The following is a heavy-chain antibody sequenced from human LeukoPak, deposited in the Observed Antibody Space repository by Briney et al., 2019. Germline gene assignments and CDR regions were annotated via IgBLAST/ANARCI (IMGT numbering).Heavy chain of an antibody. Sequence: SETLSLTCAVYGGSFSGFYWSWIRQPPGKGLEWIGEINHSRSTNYNPSLKSRVTISVDTSKNQFSLKLSSVTAADTAVYYCARDWGSGSHYGMDVWGQGTTVTVSS. J-gene: IGHJ6*02. CDR2: INHSRST. CDR1: GGSFSGFY. CDR3: ARDWGSGSHYGMDV. D-gene: IGHD3-10*01. V-gene: IGHV4-34*01.